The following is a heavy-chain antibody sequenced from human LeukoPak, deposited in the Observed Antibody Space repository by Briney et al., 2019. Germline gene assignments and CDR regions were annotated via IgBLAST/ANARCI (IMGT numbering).Heavy chain of an antibody. V-gene: IGHV4-39*01. J-gene: IGHJ4*02. Sequence: PSETLSLTCTVSGGSISSSSYYWGWIRQPPGKGLEWIGNIYYSGSTYYNPSLKSRVTISVDTSKNQFSLKLSSVTAADTAVYYCASPRTGYGGVLHWGQGTLVTVSS. CDR1: GGSISSSSYY. CDR3: ASPRTGYGGVLH. CDR2: IYYSGST. D-gene: IGHD4-23*01.